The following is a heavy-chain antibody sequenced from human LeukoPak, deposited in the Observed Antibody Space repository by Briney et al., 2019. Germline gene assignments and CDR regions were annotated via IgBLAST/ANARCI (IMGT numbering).Heavy chain of an antibody. CDR2: IYTSGST. CDR1: GGSISSYY. Sequence: SETLSLTCTVSGGSISSYYWSWIRQPAGKGLEWIGRIYTSGSTNYNPSLKSRVTISIDTSKNQFSLKLSSVTAADTAVYYCARGLWFGDENPPYFDYWGQGTLVTVSS. D-gene: IGHD3-10*01. V-gene: IGHV4-4*07. J-gene: IGHJ4*02. CDR3: ARGLWFGDENPPYFDY.